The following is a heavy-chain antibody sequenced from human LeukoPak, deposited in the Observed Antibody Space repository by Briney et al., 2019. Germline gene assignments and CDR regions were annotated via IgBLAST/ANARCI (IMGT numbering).Heavy chain of an antibody. Sequence: SETLSLTCAVYGGSFSGYYWSWLRQPPGKGLEWIGEISHSGSTNYNPSLKSRVTISIDTSKNQFSLKLSSVTAADTAVYYCARGDYYDSSGYYYRHFDYGGQGTLVTVSS. CDR3: ARGDYYDSSGYYYRHFDY. D-gene: IGHD3-22*01. J-gene: IGHJ4*02. V-gene: IGHV4-34*01. CDR2: ISHSGST. CDR1: GGSFSGYY.